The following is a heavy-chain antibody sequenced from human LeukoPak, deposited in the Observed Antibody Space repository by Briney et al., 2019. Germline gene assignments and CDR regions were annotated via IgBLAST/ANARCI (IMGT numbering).Heavy chain of an antibody. CDR1: GYTFTSCD. Sequence: ASVKVSCKASGYTFTSCDINWVRQATGQGLEWMGWMNPNSGNTGYGQSFQGRITMTRDLSIGTAYMELSNLTSEDTAISYCTRGSSGSRANWGQGTLVTVSA. CDR2: MNPNSGNT. CDR3: TRGSSGSRAN. D-gene: IGHD6-19*01. J-gene: IGHJ4*02. V-gene: IGHV1-8*01.